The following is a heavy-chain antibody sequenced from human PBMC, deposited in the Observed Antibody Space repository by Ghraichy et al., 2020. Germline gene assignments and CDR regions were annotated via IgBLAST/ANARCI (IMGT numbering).Heavy chain of an antibody. D-gene: IGHD6-13*01. Sequence: GGSLRLSCAASGFTFSHYGFNWVRQAPGKGLEWVAVIGVDGTNEHYGDSVRGRFAISRDNSKNTVYLHMNGLRADDTAVYYCAKDGVIAATGTGDSWRQGTLVPV. V-gene: IGHV3-33*03. CDR1: GFTFSHYG. CDR2: IGVDGTNE. J-gene: IGHJ4*02. CDR3: AKDGVIAATGTGDS.